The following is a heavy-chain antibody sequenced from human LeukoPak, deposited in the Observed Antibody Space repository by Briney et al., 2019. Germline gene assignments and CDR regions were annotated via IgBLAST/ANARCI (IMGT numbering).Heavy chain of an antibody. J-gene: IGHJ5*02. Sequence: PSETLSPTCTVSGGSISSGDYYWSWIRQPPGKGLEWIGYIYYSGSTYYNPSLKSRVTISVDKSKNQFSLKLSSVTAADTAVYYCARVDYDILFDPWGQGTLVTVSS. V-gene: IGHV4-30-4*01. CDR1: GGSISSGDYY. CDR3: ARVDYDILFDP. D-gene: IGHD3-9*01. CDR2: IYYSGST.